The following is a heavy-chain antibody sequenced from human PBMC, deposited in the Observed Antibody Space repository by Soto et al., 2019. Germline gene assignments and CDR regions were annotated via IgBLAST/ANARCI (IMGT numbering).Heavy chain of an antibody. CDR1: GGSISSYY. CDR3: ARHECSGGGCYSRAPFDS. V-gene: IGHV4-59*08. D-gene: IGHD2-15*01. Sequence: SETLSLTCTVSGGSISSYYWSWIRQPPGKGLEWIGYIYYSGITNYNPSLKSRVTISVDTSKNQFSLKLTSVTVADTALYYCARHECSGGGCYSRAPFDSWGQGILVTVSS. CDR2: IYYSGIT. J-gene: IGHJ4*02.